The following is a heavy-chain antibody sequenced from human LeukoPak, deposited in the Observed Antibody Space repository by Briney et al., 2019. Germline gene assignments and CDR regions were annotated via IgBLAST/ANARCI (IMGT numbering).Heavy chain of an antibody. J-gene: IGHJ4*02. CDR3: ARVHCSSTSCYRPRGYFDY. V-gene: IGHV4-34*01. CDR2: INHSGST. CDR1: GGSFSGYY. Sequence: SETLSLTCAVYGGSFSGYYWSWIRQPPGKGLEWIGEINHSGSTNYNPSLKSRVTISVDTSKNQFSLKLSSVTAADTAVYYCARVHCSSTSCYRPRGYFDYRGQGTLVTVSS. D-gene: IGHD2-2*01.